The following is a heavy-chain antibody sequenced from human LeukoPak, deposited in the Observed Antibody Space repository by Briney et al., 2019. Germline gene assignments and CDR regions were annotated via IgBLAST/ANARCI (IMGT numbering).Heavy chain of an antibody. CDR1: GGSITSVSYY. D-gene: IGHD3-22*01. J-gene: IGHJ4*02. CDR3: ARWLLPRSYFDY. V-gene: IGHV4-31*03. CDR2: IYYSGNT. Sequence: TLSLTCTVSGGSITSVSYYWSWIRQHPGKGLEWIGYIYYSGNTYYNPSLKSRVTISVDTSKNQFSLKLSSVTAADTAVYYCARWLLPRSYFDYWGQGTLVTVSS.